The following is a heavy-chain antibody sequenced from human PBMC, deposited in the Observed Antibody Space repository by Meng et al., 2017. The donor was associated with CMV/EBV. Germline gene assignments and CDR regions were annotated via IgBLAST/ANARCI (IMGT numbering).Heavy chain of an antibody. CDR3: ARQVRS. J-gene: IGHJ4*02. Sequence: SEHKSLTCTVSGGSISSSSYYWGWIRQPPGKGLEWIGSIYYSGSTYYNPSLKSRVTISVDTSKNQFSLKLSSVTAADTAVYYCARQVRSWGQGTLVTVSS. V-gene: IGHV4-39*01. CDR2: IYYSGST. CDR1: GGSISSSSYY.